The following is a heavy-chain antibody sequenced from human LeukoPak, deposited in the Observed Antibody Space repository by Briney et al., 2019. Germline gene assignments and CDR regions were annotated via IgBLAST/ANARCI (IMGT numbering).Heavy chain of an antibody. CDR1: GFTLNKYW. CDR2: INSDGSST. J-gene: IGHJ4*02. D-gene: IGHD3-22*01. CDR3: ARIHDSSGYYAY. Sequence: GGSLRLSCAASGFTLNKYWMHWVRQAPGKGLVWVSHINSDGSSTTYADSVKGRFTISRDNAKNTLYLQMNSLRVEDAAVYYCARIHDSSGYYAYWGQGTLVAVSS. V-gene: IGHV3-74*01.